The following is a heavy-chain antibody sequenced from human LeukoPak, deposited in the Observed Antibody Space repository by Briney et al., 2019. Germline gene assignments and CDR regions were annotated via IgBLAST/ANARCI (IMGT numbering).Heavy chain of an antibody. Sequence: PSETLSLTCTVSGGSISSSCYYWGWIRQPPGKGLEWIGSIYYSGSTYYNPSLKSRVTISVDTSKNQFSLKLSSVTAADTAVYYCASTGYSSSWYARPFPFDYWGQGTLVTVSS. CDR2: IYYSGST. D-gene: IGHD6-13*01. V-gene: IGHV4-39*01. CDR3: ASTGYSSSWYARPFPFDY. CDR1: GGSISSSCYY. J-gene: IGHJ4*02.